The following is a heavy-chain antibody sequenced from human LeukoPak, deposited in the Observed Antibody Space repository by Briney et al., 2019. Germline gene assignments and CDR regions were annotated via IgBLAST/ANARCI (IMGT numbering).Heavy chain of an antibody. V-gene: IGHV4-61*02. CDR3: ARDQVGFTIFKHMDV. J-gene: IGHJ6*03. Sequence: SQTLSLTCTVSGGSISSGSYYWSWIRQPAGKGLEWIGRIYTSGSTNYNPSLKSRVTISVDTSKNQFSLKLSSVTAADTAVYYCARDQVGFTIFKHMDVWGKGTTVTVSS. CDR1: GGSISSGSYY. D-gene: IGHD3-3*01. CDR2: IYTSGST.